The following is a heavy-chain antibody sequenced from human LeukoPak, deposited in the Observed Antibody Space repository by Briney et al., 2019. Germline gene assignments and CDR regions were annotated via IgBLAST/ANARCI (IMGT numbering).Heavy chain of an antibody. CDR2: ISGTGGST. D-gene: IGHD5-18*01. J-gene: IGHJ4*02. V-gene: IGHV3-23*01. CDR3: AKDQYSYGYEESLDY. Sequence: GGSLRLSCAASGFTFSSYAMSWVRQAPGKGLEWVSAISGTGGSTYYADSVKGRFTISRDNSKNTLCLQMNSLRAEDTAVYYCAKDQYSYGYEESLDYWGQGTLVTVSS. CDR1: GFTFSSYA.